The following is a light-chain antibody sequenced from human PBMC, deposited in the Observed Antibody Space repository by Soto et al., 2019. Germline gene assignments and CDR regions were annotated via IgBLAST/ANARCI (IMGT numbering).Light chain of an antibody. CDR1: SGHSSYA. CDR2: LNSDGSH. CDR3: QTWGTGIQV. V-gene: IGLV4-69*01. Sequence: QPVLTQSPSASASLGASVKLTCTLSSGHSSYAIAWHQQQPEKGPRYLMKLNSDGSHSKGDGIPDRFSGSSSGAERYLTISSLQSEDEADYYCQTWGTGIQVFGGGTKRTFL. J-gene: IGLJ2*01.